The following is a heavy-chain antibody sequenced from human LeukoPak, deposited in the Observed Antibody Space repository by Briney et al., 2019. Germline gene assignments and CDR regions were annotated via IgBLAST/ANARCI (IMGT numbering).Heavy chain of an antibody. Sequence: ASVKVSCKASGYTFTSYDINWVRQATGQGLEWMGWMNPNSGNTGYAQKFQGRVTITRNTSISTAYMELSSLRSEDTAVYYCARGGYDFWSGSYPVFDYWGQGTLVTVSS. V-gene: IGHV1-8*03. J-gene: IGHJ4*02. CDR2: MNPNSGNT. CDR3: ARGGYDFWSGSYPVFDY. D-gene: IGHD3-3*01. CDR1: GYTFTSYD.